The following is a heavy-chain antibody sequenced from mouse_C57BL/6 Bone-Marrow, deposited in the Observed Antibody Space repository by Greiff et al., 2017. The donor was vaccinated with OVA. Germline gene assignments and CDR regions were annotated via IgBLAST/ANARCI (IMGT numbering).Heavy chain of an antibody. CDR3: ARGGYYYSRSYY. CDR2: IYLGNGYT. V-gene: IGHV1-58*01. D-gene: IGHD1-1*01. Sequence: VQLKQSGAELVRPGSSVKMSCKTSGYTFTSYGINWVKQRPGQGLEWIGYIYLGNGYTEYNEKFKGKATLTSDTSSSTAYMQLSSLTSEDSAIYLCARGGYYYSRSYYWGQGTTLTVSS. CDR1: GYTFTSYG. J-gene: IGHJ2*01.